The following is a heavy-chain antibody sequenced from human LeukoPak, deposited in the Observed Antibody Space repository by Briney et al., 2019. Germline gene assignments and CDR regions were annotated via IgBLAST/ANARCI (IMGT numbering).Heavy chain of an antibody. D-gene: IGHD2-8*01. CDR3: ARALIGYYFDY. CDR1: GFTFSSYE. V-gene: IGHV3-48*03. J-gene: IGHJ4*02. CDR2: ISSSGSTI. Sequence: PGGSLRLSCAASGFTFSSYEMNWVRQAPGKGLEWVSYISSSGSTIYYADPVKGRFTISRDNSKNSLYLQMNSLRAEDTAAYYCARALIGYYFDYWGQGTLVTVSS.